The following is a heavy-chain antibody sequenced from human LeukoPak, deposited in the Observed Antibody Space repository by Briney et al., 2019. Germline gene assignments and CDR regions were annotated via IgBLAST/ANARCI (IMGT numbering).Heavy chain of an antibody. CDR3: ARGRQQWLVGPAFDI. J-gene: IGHJ3*02. Sequence: GGSLRLSCAASAFTFSSYSMNWVRQAPGKGLEWVSSISSSSSYIYYADSVKGRFTISRDNAKNSLYLQMNSLRAEDTAVYYCARGRQQWLVGPAFDIWGQGTMVTVSS. CDR1: AFTFSSYS. D-gene: IGHD6-19*01. V-gene: IGHV3-21*01. CDR2: ISSSSSYI.